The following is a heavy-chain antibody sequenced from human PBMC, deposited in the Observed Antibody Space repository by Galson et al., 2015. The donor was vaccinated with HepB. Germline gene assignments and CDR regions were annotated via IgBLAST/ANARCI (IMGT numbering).Heavy chain of an antibody. CDR3: TRSPPTPYSSGWYYFDF. V-gene: IGHV3-21*03. D-gene: IGHD6-13*01. CDR1: GFTFRSYN. Sequence: SLRLSCAGSGFTFRSYNMNWVRQAPGKGLEWVSSISSSGTYKFYVDSVKGRLTISRDNAKNSVFLQMDSLRAEDSAVYYCTRSPPTPYSSGWYYFDFWGPGTLVTVSS. CDR2: ISSSGTYK. J-gene: IGHJ4*02.